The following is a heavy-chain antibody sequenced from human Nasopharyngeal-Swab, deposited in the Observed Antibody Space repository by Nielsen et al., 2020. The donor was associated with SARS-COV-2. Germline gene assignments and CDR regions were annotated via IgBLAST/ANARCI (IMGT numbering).Heavy chain of an antibody. V-gene: IGHV3-21*01. D-gene: IGHD3-10*01. CDR2: ISSSSTYI. CDR3: AKRKEILWLGSQRHGMDV. CDR1: EFTFSNYN. Sequence: GESLKISCAASEFTFSNYNMNWVRQAPGKGLEWVSSISSSSTYIYYADSVKGRFTISRDNTKNSLSLQMNSLRPEDTAVYFCAKRKEILWLGSQRHGMDVWGQGTTVTVSS. J-gene: IGHJ6*02.